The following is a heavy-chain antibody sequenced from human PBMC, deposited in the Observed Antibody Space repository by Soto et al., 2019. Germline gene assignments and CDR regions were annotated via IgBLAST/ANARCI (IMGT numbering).Heavy chain of an antibody. J-gene: IGHJ3*02. D-gene: IGHD4-17*01. Sequence: QVQLQESGPGLVKPSQTLSLTCTVSGGSISSGGYYWSWIRQHPGKGLEWIGYIYYSGSTYYNPSLKRRVTISVDTSKNQFSLKLSSVTAADTAVYYCAREDDYGAQNAFDIWGQGTMVTVSS. CDR3: AREDDYGAQNAFDI. CDR1: GGSISSGGYY. CDR2: IYYSGST. V-gene: IGHV4-31*03.